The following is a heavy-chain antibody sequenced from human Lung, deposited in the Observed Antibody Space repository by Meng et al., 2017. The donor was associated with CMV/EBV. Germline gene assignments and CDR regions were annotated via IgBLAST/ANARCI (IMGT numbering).Heavy chain of an antibody. CDR1: GFAFGSYW. V-gene: IGHV3-74*01. CDR3: TSLYLAV. J-gene: IGHJ4*02. D-gene: IGHD2-21*01. CDR2: ISGDGNSA. Sequence: GESLKISCAASGFAFGSYWMHWVRQAPGKGLVWVSRISGDGNSAFYADSVKGRFTLSRDNAKNTLYLQMNSLRAEDAGVYYCTSLYLAVWGQGTLVTVSS.